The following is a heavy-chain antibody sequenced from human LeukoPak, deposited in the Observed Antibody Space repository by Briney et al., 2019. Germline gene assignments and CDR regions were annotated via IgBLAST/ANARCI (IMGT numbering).Heavy chain of an antibody. D-gene: IGHD3-22*01. J-gene: IGHJ5*02. Sequence: SQTLSLTCTVSGGSISSGGYYWSWIRQRPGKGLEWIGYIYYSGSTYYNPSLKSRVTISVNTSKNQFSLKLSSVTAADTAVYYCARWYYYDSSGSLINWFDPWGQGTLVTVSS. CDR2: IYYSGST. CDR3: ARWYYYDSSGSLINWFDP. CDR1: GGSISSGGYY. V-gene: IGHV4-31*03.